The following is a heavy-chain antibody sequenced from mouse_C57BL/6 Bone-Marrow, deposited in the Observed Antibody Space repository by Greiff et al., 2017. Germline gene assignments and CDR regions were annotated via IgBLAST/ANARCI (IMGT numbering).Heavy chain of an antibody. J-gene: IGHJ2*01. Sequence: EVMLVESGAELVRPGASVKLSCTASGFNIKDDYMHWVKQRPEQGLECIGWIDPENGDTEYASKFQGKATITADTSSNTAYLQLSSLTSEDTAVYYCTTWNLLLRYLDYWGQGTTLTVSS. V-gene: IGHV14-4*01. CDR1: GFNIKDDY. CDR3: TTWNLLLRYLDY. CDR2: IDPENGDT. D-gene: IGHD1-1*01.